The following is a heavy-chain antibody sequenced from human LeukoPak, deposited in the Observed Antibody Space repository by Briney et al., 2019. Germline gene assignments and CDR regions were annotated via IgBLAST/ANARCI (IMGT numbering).Heavy chain of an antibody. CDR1: GFTFSNYD. CDR2: ISSTSTYI. V-gene: IGHV3-21*01. Sequence: PGGSLRLSCAASGFTFSNYDMNWVRQAPGKGLEWVPSISSTSTYIYYADSVKGRFTISRDNAKNSLFLQMNSLRAEDTAVYYCARVVRRDFDYWGQGTLVTVSS. J-gene: IGHJ4*02. CDR3: ARVVRRDFDY.